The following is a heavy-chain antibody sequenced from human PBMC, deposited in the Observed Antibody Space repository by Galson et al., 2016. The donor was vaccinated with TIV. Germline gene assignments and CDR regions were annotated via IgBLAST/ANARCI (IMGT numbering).Heavy chain of an antibody. CDR3: VRARVKHSDF. CDR2: INVYNGNT. Sequence: SVKVSCKASGYTFTSYTMHWVRQAPGQRLEWMGWINVYNGNTRYSQKFRDRVTITRDTSATTAYMETYMELSSLKSEDTAVYYCVRARVKHSDFWGQGTLVTVSS. CDR1: GYTFTSYT. J-gene: IGHJ4*02. V-gene: IGHV1-3*01.